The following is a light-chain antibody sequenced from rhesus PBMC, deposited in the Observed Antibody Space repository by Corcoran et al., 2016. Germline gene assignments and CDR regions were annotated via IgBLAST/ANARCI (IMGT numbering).Light chain of an antibody. V-gene: IGKV1-22*01. Sequence: DIQMTQSPSSLSASVGDTVTITCRASQSISSWLAWYQQKPGKNPKLLIYKASTLQSGVPSRFSGSGSGTDFTITISSLQSEDFATYYCQQYSSSPYSFGQGTKVEIK. CDR2: KAS. CDR3: QQYSSSPYS. CDR1: QSISSW. J-gene: IGKJ2*01.